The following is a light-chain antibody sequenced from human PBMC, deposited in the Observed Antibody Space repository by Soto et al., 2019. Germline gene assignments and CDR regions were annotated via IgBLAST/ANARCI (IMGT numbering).Light chain of an antibody. CDR2: EVS. CDR1: SSDVGHYNY. V-gene: IGLV2-14*01. Sequence: QSALTQPASVSGSPGQSITISCTGTSSDVGHYNYVSWYQQHPGKAPKLIISEVSNRPSGVSNRFSGSKSGNTASLTISGLQAEDEADYHCRSYAGPATYVVFGGGTKLTVL. J-gene: IGLJ2*01. CDR3: RSYAGPATYVV.